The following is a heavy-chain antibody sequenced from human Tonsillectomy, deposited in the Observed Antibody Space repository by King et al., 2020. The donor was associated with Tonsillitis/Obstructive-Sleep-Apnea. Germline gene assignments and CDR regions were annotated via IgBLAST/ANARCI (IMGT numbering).Heavy chain of an antibody. CDR2: IYDSGST. V-gene: IGHV4-59*01. CDR1: GGSISSYY. D-gene: IGHD2-8*01. CDR3: ARDMVLEAGGDAFDI. Sequence: VQLQESGPGRVKPSETLSLTCTVSGGSISSYYWSWIRKPPGKGLEWIGYIYDSGSTNYNPSLKSRVTISVDTSKNQFSLKLSSVTAADTAVYYCARDMVLEAGGDAFDIWGQGTMVPVSS. J-gene: IGHJ3*02.